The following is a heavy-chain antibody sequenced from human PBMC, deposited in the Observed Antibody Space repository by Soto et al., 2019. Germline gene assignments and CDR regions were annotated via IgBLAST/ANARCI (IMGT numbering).Heavy chain of an antibody. V-gene: IGHV4-59*11. J-gene: IGHJ6*03. CDR2: IYYSGST. CDR3: ARTIDYGYMDV. Sequence: PSETLSLTCIVSGGSLSYRYWSWIRQPPGKELEWIAYIYYSGSTNYSPSLRNRLTVSVDTAKNQFSLKLTSVTAADTATYYCARTIDYGYMDVWGKGITVSVS. CDR1: GGSLSYRY. D-gene: IGHD3-16*01.